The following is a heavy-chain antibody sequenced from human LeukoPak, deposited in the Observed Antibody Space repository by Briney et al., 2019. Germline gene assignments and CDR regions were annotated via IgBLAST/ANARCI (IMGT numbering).Heavy chain of an antibody. CDR3: ARVSWDGGYDLNYYFDY. D-gene: IGHD5-12*01. J-gene: IGHJ4*02. CDR2: ISAYNGNT. CDR1: GYTFTSYG. Sequence: ASVKVSCKASGYTFTSYGISWVRQAPGQGLEWMGWISAYNGNTNYAQKLQGRVTMTTDTSTSTAYMELRSLRSDDTAVYYCARVSWDGGYDLNYYFDYWGQGTLVTVSS. V-gene: IGHV1-18*01.